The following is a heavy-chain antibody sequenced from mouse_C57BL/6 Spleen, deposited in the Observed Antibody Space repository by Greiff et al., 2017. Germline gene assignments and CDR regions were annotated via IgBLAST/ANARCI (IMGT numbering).Heavy chain of an antibody. Sequence: EVQGLESGTVLARPGASVKMSCKTSGYTFTSYWMHWVKQRPGQGLEWIGAIYPGNSATSYNQKFKGKAILTTVTSASTAYMTLSSLTNEDSSVYYCTRQANYGGSSYFDYWGKGTTLTVSS. CDR3: TRQANYGGSSYFDY. D-gene: IGHD1-1*01. CDR2: IYPGNSAT. V-gene: IGHV1-5*01. CDR1: GYTFTSYW. J-gene: IGHJ2*01.